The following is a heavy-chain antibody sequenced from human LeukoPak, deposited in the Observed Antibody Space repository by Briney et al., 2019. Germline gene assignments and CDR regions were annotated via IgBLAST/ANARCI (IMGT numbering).Heavy chain of an antibody. D-gene: IGHD6-19*01. J-gene: IGHJ3*02. Sequence: GRSLRLSCAASGFTFSSYAMHWVRQAPGKGLEWVAVISYDGSNKYYADSVKGRFTISRDNSKNTLYLQMNSLRAEDTAVYYCARDERGSGWFGAFDIWGQGTMVTVSS. CDR1: GFTFSSYA. CDR3: ARDERGSGWFGAFDI. V-gene: IGHV3-30*04. CDR2: ISYDGSNK.